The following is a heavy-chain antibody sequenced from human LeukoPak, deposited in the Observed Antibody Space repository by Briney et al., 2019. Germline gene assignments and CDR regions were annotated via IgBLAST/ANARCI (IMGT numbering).Heavy chain of an antibody. CDR3: ARVIDTGEAY. J-gene: IGHJ4*02. V-gene: IGHV4-61*02. D-gene: IGHD5-18*01. CDR2: IYSTGST. Sequence: PSQTLSLTCTVSGGSISSGGYYWSWIRQPAGKGLEYIGRIYSTGSTNYNPSLRSRVTISVDKSKNQFSLKLSSVTAADTAVYYCARVIDTGEAYWGQGTLVTVSS. CDR1: GGSISSGGYY.